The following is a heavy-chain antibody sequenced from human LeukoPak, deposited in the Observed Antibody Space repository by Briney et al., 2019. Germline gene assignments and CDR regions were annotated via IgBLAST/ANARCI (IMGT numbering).Heavy chain of an antibody. CDR3: AKGRVASGSYFDY. CDR2: ISYDRSDE. J-gene: IGHJ4*02. D-gene: IGHD1-26*01. CDR1: GFTFSNFV. Sequence: GGSLRLSFAASGFTFSNFVMHWVRQAPGKGLGWVSSISYDRSDEYNADSVKGRFTISRDNSKSTVYLQMNSLRAEDTAVYYCAKGRVASGSYFDYWGQGTLVTVSS. V-gene: IGHV3-30*18.